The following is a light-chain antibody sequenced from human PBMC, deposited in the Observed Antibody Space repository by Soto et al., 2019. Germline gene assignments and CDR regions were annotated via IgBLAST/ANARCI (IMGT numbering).Light chain of an antibody. J-gene: IGKJ1*01. V-gene: IGKV3-15*01. Sequence: EIVMTQSPVTLSVSPGERATLSCRASQSVSSSLAWYQQKPGQSPRLLIYGASTRATGVPARFSGSGSGTEFTLTISSLQSEDFAIYFCQQYNNWPPDRTFGQGTKVEIK. CDR3: QQYNNWPPDRT. CDR1: QSVSSS. CDR2: GAS.